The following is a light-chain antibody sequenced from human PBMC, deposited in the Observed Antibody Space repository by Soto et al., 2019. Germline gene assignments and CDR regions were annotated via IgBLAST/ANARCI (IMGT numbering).Light chain of an antibody. CDR1: QTVSSTY. CDR3: QQYGSSGT. V-gene: IGKV3-20*01. CDR2: GAS. J-gene: IGKJ1*01. Sequence: EFELTQSPGTLSLSPGERATLSCRASQTVSSTYLAWYQQKPGQAPRLLIYGASSRATGIPERFSGSGSGTDFTLTISRLEPEDFAVYYCQQYGSSGTFGQGTK.